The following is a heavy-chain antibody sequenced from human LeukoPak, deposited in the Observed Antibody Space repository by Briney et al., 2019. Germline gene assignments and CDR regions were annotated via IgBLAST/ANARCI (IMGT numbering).Heavy chain of an antibody. D-gene: IGHD2-15*01. J-gene: IGHJ5*02. CDR1: GGSITSSGFY. CDR2: IYYGGSA. CDR3: ARQPNIVVVDNWFDP. Sequence: SETLSLTCTVSGGSITSSGFYWGGIRQPPGKGLEWIGNIYYGGSAYYNPSLKSRVTISVDTSKNQFSLKLSSVTAADTAVYYCARQPNIVVVDNWFDPWGQGTLVAVSS. V-gene: IGHV4-39*07.